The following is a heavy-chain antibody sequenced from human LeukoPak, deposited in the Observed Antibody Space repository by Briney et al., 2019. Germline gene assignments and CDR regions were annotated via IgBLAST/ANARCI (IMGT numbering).Heavy chain of an antibody. CDR2: ISSSSSTI. CDR1: GFTFSSYS. CDR3: XXXXXXXXXXXVYYYYHMDV. J-gene: IGHJ6*03. Sequence: PGGSLRLSCAASGFTFSSYSMNWVRQAPGKGLEWVSYISSSSSTIYYADSVKGRFTISRDDAKNSLYLQLNSLRAEDTAVYYXXXXXXXXXXXXVYYYYHMDVWGKGTTVTVSS. D-gene: IGHD4-11*01. V-gene: IGHV3-48*01.